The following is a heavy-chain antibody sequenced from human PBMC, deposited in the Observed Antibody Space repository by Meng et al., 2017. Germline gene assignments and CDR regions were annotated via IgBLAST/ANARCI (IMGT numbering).Heavy chain of an antibody. Sequence: VLRVHAGAEVQKPWASVKVLCKASGYLFTSYGISWVRQAPGQGLEWMGWISAYNGNTNYAQKLQGRVTMTTDTSTSTAYMELRSLRSDDTAVYYCAQTTVTTYSEYFQHWGQGTLVTVSS. CDR3: AQTTVTTYSEYFQH. CDR2: ISAYNGNT. J-gene: IGHJ1*01. CDR1: GYLFTSYG. D-gene: IGHD4-11*01. V-gene: IGHV1-18*01.